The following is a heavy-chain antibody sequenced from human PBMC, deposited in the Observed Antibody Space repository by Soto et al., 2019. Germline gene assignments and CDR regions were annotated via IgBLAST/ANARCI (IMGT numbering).Heavy chain of an antibody. CDR1: GFTFSSYG. CDR3: ARWHHIAVAAKGDYYYYYGMDV. CDR2: ISYDGSNK. V-gene: IGHV3-30*03. Sequence: GGSLRLSCAASGFTFSSYGMHWVRQAPGKGLEWVAVISYDGSNKYYADSVKGRFTISRDNSKNSLYLQMNSLRAEDTAVYYCARWHHIAVAAKGDYYYYYGMDVWGQGTTVTVSS. D-gene: IGHD6-19*01. J-gene: IGHJ6*02.